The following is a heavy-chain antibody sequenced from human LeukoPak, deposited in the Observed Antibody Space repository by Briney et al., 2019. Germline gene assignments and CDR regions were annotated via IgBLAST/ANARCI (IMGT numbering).Heavy chain of an antibody. CDR1: GGSIHSTNYY. CDR3: ATLDYGDYRRFDS. CDR2: IYYTGST. V-gene: IGHV4-39*01. J-gene: IGHJ4*02. Sequence: SETLSLTCSVSGGSIHSTNYYWAWIRQPPGKGLEWIGNIYYTGSTYYSPSLKSRITMSVDSSKNQFSLKLSSVAAADTALYYCATLDYGDYRRFDSWGQGTLVTVSS. D-gene: IGHD4-17*01.